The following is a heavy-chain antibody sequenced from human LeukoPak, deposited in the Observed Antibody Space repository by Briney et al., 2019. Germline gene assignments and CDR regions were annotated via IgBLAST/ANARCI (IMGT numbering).Heavy chain of an antibody. Sequence: PSETLSLXCTVSGGSISSSGYYWGWIRQPPGKGLEWIASIYYSGSTYYNPSLKSRVTISVDTSKNQLSLTLSSLTAADTAVYYCARHEYSGSYYGLSWFDPWGQGTLVTVSS. D-gene: IGHD1-26*01. J-gene: IGHJ5*02. CDR1: GGSISSSGYY. CDR2: IYYSGST. V-gene: IGHV4-39*01. CDR3: ARHEYSGSYYGLSWFDP.